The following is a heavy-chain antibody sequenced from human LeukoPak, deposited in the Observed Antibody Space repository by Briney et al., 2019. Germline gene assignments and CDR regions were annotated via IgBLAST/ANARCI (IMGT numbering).Heavy chain of an antibody. CDR1: GXTFSSSE. CDR3: ARGTGSGWTDY. V-gene: IGHV3-48*03. D-gene: IGHD6-19*01. Sequence: PGGSLRLSCVASGXTFSSSEMNWVRQAPGKGLEWVSCISSSGRTIYYADSARGRFTISRDNAKNSLSLQMNSLRAEDTAVYYCARGTGSGWTDYWGQGTLVTVSS. CDR2: ISSSGRTI. J-gene: IGHJ4*02.